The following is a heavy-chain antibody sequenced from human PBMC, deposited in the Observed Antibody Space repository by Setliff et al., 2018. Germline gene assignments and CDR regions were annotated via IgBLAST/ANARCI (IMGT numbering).Heavy chain of an antibody. V-gene: IGHV4-31*03. CDR3: ARVPRFTDTRNAFDI. Sequence: SETLSLTCTVSGGSISSGGYYWSWIRQHPGKGLEWIGYIYYSGNTYYNPYLKSRVTISVDTSKNQFSLKLSSVTAADTAVYYCARVPRFTDTRNAFDIWGQGTMVTVSS. D-gene: IGHD5-18*01. CDR1: GGSISSGGYY. CDR2: IYYSGNT. J-gene: IGHJ3*02.